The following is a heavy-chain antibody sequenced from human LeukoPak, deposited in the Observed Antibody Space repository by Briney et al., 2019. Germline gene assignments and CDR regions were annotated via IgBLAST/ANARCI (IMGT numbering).Heavy chain of an antibody. V-gene: IGHV1-18*01. D-gene: IGHD5-12*01. CDR2: ISAYNGNT. J-gene: IGHJ4*02. Sequence: ASVKVSCKASGYTFTSYGISWVRQAPGQGLEWMGWISAYNGNTNYAQKLQGRVTMTTDTSTSTAYMELRSLRSDDTAVYYCASVAIGLVATITAGHDYWGQGTLVTVSS. CDR3: ASVAIGLVATITAGHDY. CDR1: GYTFTSYG.